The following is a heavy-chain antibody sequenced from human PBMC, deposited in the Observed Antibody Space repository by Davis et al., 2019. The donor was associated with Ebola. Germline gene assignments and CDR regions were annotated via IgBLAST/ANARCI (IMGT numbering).Heavy chain of an antibody. CDR3: AKGGYSYGYRSGMDV. CDR1: GFTFSSYA. CDR2: ISGSGGST. Sequence: GGSLRLSCAASGFTFSSYAMSWVRQAPGKGLEWVSAISGSGGSTYYADSVKGRFTISRDNSKHTLYLQMNSLRAEETAVYYCAKGGYSYGYRSGMDVWGQGTTVTVSS. J-gene: IGHJ6*02. V-gene: IGHV3-23*01. D-gene: IGHD5-18*01.